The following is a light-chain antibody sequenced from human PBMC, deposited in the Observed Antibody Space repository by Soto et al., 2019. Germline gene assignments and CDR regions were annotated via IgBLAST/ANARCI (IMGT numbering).Light chain of an antibody. CDR1: SSDVRSYDL. Sequence: QSALTQPASVSGPPGQSIVISCNGSSSDVRSYDLVSWYLQYPGKAPKVIIFEGTKRPSGVSDRFSGSKSGNTATLTISRVEAGDEADYYCQVWDSSSDHVVFGGGTKLTVL. CDR3: QVWDSSSDHVV. J-gene: IGLJ2*01. CDR2: EGT. V-gene: IGLV2-14*02.